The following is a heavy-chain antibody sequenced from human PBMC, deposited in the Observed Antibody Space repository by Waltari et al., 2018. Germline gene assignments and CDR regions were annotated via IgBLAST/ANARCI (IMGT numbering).Heavy chain of an antibody. CDR1: GFTFNPYA. V-gene: IGHV3-30*18. D-gene: IGHD1-26*01. Sequence: QVQLVESGGGVVQPGTSLRLSCVASGFTFNPYAMHWVRQVPGKGLEWVAVILYDGSNTNYADSVQDRFTISRDNSKSTLYLEMNSLRPEDTAVYFCAKFAGGGYIFRSDAFDIWGQGTMVTVSP. CDR3: AKFAGGGYIFRSDAFDI. CDR2: ILYDGSNT. J-gene: IGHJ3*02.